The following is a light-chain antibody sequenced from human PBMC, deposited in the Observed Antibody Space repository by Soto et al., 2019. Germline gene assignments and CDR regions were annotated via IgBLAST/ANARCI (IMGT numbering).Light chain of an antibody. J-gene: IGKJ2*01. Sequence: DIQMTQSPSTLSASVGYRVTITCRASQSISSWLAWYQQKPGTAPKLLIYKASTLESGVPSRFSGSRSGTEFTLTVSSLQPDDFATYYCQQYNDSFPYTFGQGTKVDIK. CDR3: QQYNDSFPYT. V-gene: IGKV1-5*03. CDR2: KAS. CDR1: QSISSW.